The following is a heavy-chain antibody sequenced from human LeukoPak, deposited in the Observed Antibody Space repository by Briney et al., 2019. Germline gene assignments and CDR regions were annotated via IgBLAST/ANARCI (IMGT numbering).Heavy chain of an antibody. Sequence: SETLSLTCTVSSGSISSCHWSWIRQPPGKGLEWIGYIHYSGSTNYNPSLKSGVTISVDMSKNQFSLKLSSVTAADTAVYFCARAVGTMIWKAWFDPWGQGTLVTVSS. CDR1: SGSISSCH. D-gene: IGHD1-26*01. J-gene: IGHJ5*02. CDR2: IHYSGST. CDR3: ARAVGTMIWKAWFDP. V-gene: IGHV4-59*01.